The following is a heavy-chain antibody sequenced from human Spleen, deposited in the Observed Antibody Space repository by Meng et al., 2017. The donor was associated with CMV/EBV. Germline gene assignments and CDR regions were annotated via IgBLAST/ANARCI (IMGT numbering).Heavy chain of an antibody. Sequence: GGSLRLSCAASGFALTSYTMNWVRQAPGKGLEWVSSISSSNNYIHYADSVRGRFTISRDNAKNTLYLQMNSLRAEDTAVYYCARWEDCSGGSCYSGGYYYGMDVWGQGTTVTVSS. CDR3: ARWEDCSGGSCYSGGYYYGMDV. J-gene: IGHJ6*02. V-gene: IGHV3-21*01. D-gene: IGHD2-15*01. CDR1: GFALTSYT. CDR2: ISSSNNYI.